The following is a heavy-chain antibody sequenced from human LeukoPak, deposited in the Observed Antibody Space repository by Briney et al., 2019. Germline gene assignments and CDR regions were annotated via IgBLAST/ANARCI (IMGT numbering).Heavy chain of an antibody. CDR3: ARGRPSSGWAYYYYYYYMDV. D-gene: IGHD6-19*01. CDR2: INPSGGST. CDR1: GYTFTSYY. Sequence: GASVKVSCKASGYTFTSYYMHWVRQAPGQGLEWMGIINPSGGSTSYAQKFQGRVTMNRDMSTSTVYMELSSLRSEDTAVYYCARGRPSSGWAYYYYYYYMDVWGKGTTVTVSS. J-gene: IGHJ6*03. V-gene: IGHV1-46*01.